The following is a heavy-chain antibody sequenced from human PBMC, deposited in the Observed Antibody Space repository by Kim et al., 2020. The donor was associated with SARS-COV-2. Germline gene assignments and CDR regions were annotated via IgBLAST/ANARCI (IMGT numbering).Heavy chain of an antibody. Sequence: GESLKISCKVSGNRFTNYWIGWVRQMPGKGLEWMAIIYLGDSDTRYSPSFQGQVTISADKSNSTAYLQWSSLEASDTAMYYCARQGETAGGNHGACDIGGQGTMVTVCS. J-gene: IGHJ3*02. CDR2: IYLGDSDT. D-gene: IGHD6-13*01. CDR1: GNRFTNYW. CDR3: ARQGETAGGNHGACDI. V-gene: IGHV5-51*01.